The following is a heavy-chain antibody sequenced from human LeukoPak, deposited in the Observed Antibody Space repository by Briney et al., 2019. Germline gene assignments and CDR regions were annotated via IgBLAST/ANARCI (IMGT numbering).Heavy chain of an antibody. CDR1: GFTFSSYW. CDR3: ATSRDVSLWFGELY. CDR2: IKGDGSEK. Sequence: GGSLRRSCAASGFTFSSYWMSWVRQAPGRGLEWVANIKGDGSEKYYVDSVKGRFTISRDNAKNSLYLQMNSLRAEDTAVYYCATSRDVSLWFGELYWGQGTLVTVSS. V-gene: IGHV3-7*01. D-gene: IGHD3-10*01. J-gene: IGHJ4*02.